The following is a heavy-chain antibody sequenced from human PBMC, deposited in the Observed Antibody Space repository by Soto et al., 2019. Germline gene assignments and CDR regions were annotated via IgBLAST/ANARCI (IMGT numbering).Heavy chain of an antibody. V-gene: IGHV4-4*07. Sequence: SETLSLTCTVTGGAISGYYWTWIRQSDGEGLEWIGRTYSSGSTNYNPSLKSRVTISLDTSMNYFSLRLISVTAADTAVYYCARGQRFSDWFDPWGQGTLVTVSS. J-gene: IGHJ5*02. CDR3: ARGQRFSDWFDP. D-gene: IGHD3-3*01. CDR2: TYSSGST. CDR1: GGAISGYY.